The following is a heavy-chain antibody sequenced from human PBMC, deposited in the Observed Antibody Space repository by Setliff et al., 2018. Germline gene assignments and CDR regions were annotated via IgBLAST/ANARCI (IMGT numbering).Heavy chain of an antibody. CDR3: AGVEDGYNLTKPDYAFDI. CDR1: GFTFSSYA. D-gene: IGHD5-12*01. J-gene: IGHJ3*02. Sequence: PGGSLRLSCAASGFTFSSYAITGVRQAPGKGLEWVSMISGSAQTTYYADSVKGRFTISRDSSKNTVYLEMNSLRAEDTAVYYCAGVEDGYNLTKPDYAFDIWGQGTMVTVSS. V-gene: IGHV3-23*01. CDR2: ISGSAQTT.